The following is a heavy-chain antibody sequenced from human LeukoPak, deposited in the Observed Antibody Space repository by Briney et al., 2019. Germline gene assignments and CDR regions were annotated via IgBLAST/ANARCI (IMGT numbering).Heavy chain of an antibody. D-gene: IGHD6-13*01. V-gene: IGHV1-2*02. CDR3: ARLLQLAEDY. J-gene: IGHJ4*02. CDR1: GDTFTAYG. CDR2: IDPNSGGT. Sequence: GASVKVSCKTSGDTFTAYGISWVRQAPGQGLEWMGWIDPNSGGTNYAQKFQGRVTMTRDTSISTAYMELRRLRSDDTAVYYCARLLQLAEDYWGQGTLVTVSS.